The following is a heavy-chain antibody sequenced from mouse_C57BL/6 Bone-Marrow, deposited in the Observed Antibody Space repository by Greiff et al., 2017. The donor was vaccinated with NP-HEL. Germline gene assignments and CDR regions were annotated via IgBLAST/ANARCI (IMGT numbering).Heavy chain of an antibody. Sequence: QVQLKQPGAELVKPGASVKLSCKASGYTFTSYWMHWVKQRPGRGLEWIGRIDPNSGGTKYNEKFKSKATLTVDKPSSTAYMQLSSLTSEDSAVYYCARVREIYDGYYWYFDVWGTGTTVTVSS. J-gene: IGHJ1*03. D-gene: IGHD2-3*01. CDR3: ARVREIYDGYYWYFDV. CDR2: IDPNSGGT. CDR1: GYTFTSYW. V-gene: IGHV1-72*01.